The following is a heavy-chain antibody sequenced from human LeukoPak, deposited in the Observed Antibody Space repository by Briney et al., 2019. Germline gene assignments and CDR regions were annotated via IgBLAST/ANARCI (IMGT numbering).Heavy chain of an antibody. CDR2: IYYSGRT. CDR1: GGSISSSSYY. V-gene: IGHV4-61*05. Sequence: SETLSLTCTVSGGSISSSSYYWGWIRQPPGKGLEWIGYIYYSGRTNSSPSLKSRVTISLDTSKNQFSLKLSSVTAADTAVYYCAANHYGDYADYWGQGTLVTVSS. CDR3: AANHYGDYADY. D-gene: IGHD4-17*01. J-gene: IGHJ4*02.